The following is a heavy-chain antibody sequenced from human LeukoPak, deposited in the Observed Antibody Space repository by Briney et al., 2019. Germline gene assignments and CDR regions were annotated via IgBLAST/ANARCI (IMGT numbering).Heavy chain of an antibody. CDR1: ESIFTNYR. V-gene: IGHV5-51*01. Sequence: GASLKISCTGSESIFTNYRVGWVRQIPEKGLELVGIIYPSDSDTRYSQTFQGQVTISADKSISTAYLQWSSLKASDTAMYYCARHYSGSYYAFDIWGQGTIVTVSS. J-gene: IGHJ3*02. CDR3: ARHYSGSYYAFDI. CDR2: IYPSDSDT. D-gene: IGHD1-26*01.